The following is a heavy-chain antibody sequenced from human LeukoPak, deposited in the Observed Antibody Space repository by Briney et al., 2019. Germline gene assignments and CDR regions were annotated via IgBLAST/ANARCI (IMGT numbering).Heavy chain of an antibody. V-gene: IGHV3-30*03. CDR2: ISSDGRHE. Sequence: GGSLRLSCAASGFTFSSYGMHWVRQAPGKGLEWLAVISSDGRHEYYADSVKGRFTISRDNSKNTLYLQMNSLRPEDTAVYYCARDPVPAAARHFDYWGQGTLVTVSS. J-gene: IGHJ4*02. CDR3: ARDPVPAAARHFDY. D-gene: IGHD2-2*01. CDR1: GFTFSSYG.